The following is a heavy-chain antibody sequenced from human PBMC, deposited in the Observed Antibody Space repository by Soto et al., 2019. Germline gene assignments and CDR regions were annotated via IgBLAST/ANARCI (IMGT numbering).Heavy chain of an antibody. V-gene: IGHV4-28*01. CDR2: IHYSGST. CDR3: ARMDAAGWYFGL. Sequence: QVQLQESGPGLVKPSDTLSLICAVSGYSITSSSWWGWIRQSPGKGLEWIGYIHYSGSTYYNPSLKSRVTMSVDTSKNQISLKLSSVTAVDTAVYYCARMDAAGWYFGLWGRGTLVTVSS. J-gene: IGHJ2*01. D-gene: IGHD6-25*01. CDR1: GYSITSSSW.